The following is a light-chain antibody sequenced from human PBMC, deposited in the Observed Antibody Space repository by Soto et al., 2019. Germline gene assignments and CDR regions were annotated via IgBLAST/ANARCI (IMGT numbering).Light chain of an antibody. V-gene: IGLV3-21*04. Sequence: SYELTQSPSVSVAPEKTATITCGGNTIGNKRVHWYRQKPGQAPVLLISYDSDRPSGIPERFSGSNSGNTATLTISRVEAGDEADYYCQVWYIMTDNYVFGSGTKLTVL. CDR1: TIGNKR. J-gene: IGLJ1*01. CDR2: YDS. CDR3: QVWYIMTDNYV.